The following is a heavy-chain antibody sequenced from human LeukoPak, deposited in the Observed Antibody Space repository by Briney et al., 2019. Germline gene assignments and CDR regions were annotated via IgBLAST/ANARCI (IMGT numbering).Heavy chain of an antibody. CDR3: AKKSGDHFHFDF. V-gene: IGHV1-69*01. CDR1: GGTFSSYA. J-gene: IGHJ4*02. CDR2: IIPIFGTA. Sequence: SVKVSCKASGGTFSSYAISWVRQAPGQGLEWMGGIIPIFGTANYAQKFQGRVTITADESTSTAYMELSSLRAEDTAVYHCAKKSGDHFHFDFWGQGTLVTVSS. D-gene: IGHD2-21*01.